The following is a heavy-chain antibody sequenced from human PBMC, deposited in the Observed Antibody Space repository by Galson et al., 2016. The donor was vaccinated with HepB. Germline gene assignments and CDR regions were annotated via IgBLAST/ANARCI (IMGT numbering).Heavy chain of an antibody. CDR1: GYTFTSYY. D-gene: IGHD5/OR15-5a*01. V-gene: IGHV1-46*01. Sequence: SVKVSCKASGYTFTSYYIYWVRQAPGRGLEWVGVINPTGGSTEFAPRFQDRVTLTRDTSTGTVYMELTSLTSDDTAVYFCARDYGAGCVYYFDYWGQGTLITVSS. J-gene: IGHJ4*02. CDR2: INPTGGST. CDR3: ARDYGAGCVYYFDY.